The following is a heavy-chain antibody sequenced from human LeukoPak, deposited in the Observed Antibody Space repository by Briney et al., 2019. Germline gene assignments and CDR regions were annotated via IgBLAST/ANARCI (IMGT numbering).Heavy chain of an antibody. V-gene: IGHV7-4-1*02. Sequence: ASVKVSCKASGYTFTSYAMNWVRQAPGQGLEWMGWINTNTGNPTYAQGFTGRFVFSLDTSVSTAYLQISSLKAEDTAVYYCAKAKITMVRGVKALFDYWGRGTLVTVSS. D-gene: IGHD3-10*01. CDR2: INTNTGNP. CDR1: GYTFTSYA. J-gene: IGHJ4*02. CDR3: AKAKITMVRGVKALFDY.